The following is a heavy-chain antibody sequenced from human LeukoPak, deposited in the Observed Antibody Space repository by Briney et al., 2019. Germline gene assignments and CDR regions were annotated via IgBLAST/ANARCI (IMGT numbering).Heavy chain of an antibody. J-gene: IGHJ4*02. V-gene: IGHV4-4*07. D-gene: IGHD6-19*01. Sequence: SETLSLTCTVSGGPISSYYWSWIRQPAGKGLEWIGRIYTSGSTNYNPSLKSRVTMSVDTSKNQFSLKLSSVTAADTAVYYCARIPRSGWPYYFDYWGQGTLVTVSS. CDR3: ARIPRSGWPYYFDY. CDR2: IYTSGST. CDR1: GGPISSYY.